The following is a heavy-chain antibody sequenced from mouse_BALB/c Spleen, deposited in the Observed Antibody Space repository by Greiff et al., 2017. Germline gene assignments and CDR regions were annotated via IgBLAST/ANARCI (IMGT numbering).Heavy chain of an antibody. D-gene: IGHD1-1*01. CDR1: GFTFSSFG. V-gene: IGHV5-17*02. CDR3: ARARSGSSYGWFAY. J-gene: IGHJ3*01. CDR2: ISSGSSTI. Sequence: EVQLQESGGGLVQPGGSRKLSCAASGFTFSSFGMHWVRQAPEKGLEWVAYISSGSSTIYYADTVKGRFTISRDNPKNTLFLQMTSLRSEDTAMYYCARARSGSSYGWFAYWGQGTLVTVSA.